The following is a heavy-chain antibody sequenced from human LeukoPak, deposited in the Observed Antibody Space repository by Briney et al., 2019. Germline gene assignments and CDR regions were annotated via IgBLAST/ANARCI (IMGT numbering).Heavy chain of an antibody. CDR1: GSGGSIGSYY. V-gene: IGHV4-59*08. CDR3: ARLRIAYSSGYYMDV. Sequence: SETLSLTCTVSGSGGSIGSYYWSWIRQPPGKGLEWIGYIYYSGSTNYNPSLKSRVTISVDTSKNQFSLKLSSVTAADTAVYYCARLRIAYSSGYYMDVWGKGTTVTVPS. D-gene: IGHD3-22*01. CDR2: IYYSGST. J-gene: IGHJ6*03.